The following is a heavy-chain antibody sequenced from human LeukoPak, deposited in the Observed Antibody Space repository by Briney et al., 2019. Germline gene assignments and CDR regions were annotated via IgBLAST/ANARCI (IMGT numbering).Heavy chain of an antibody. V-gene: IGHV1-69*06. CDR3: ARGYYYDSSGYLDY. Sequence: ASVKVSCKASGGTFSSYAISWVRQAPGQGLEWMGGIIPIFGTANYAQKFQGRVTITADKSTSTAYMELSSLRSEDTAVYYCARGYYYDSSGYLDYWGQGTLVTVSS. J-gene: IGHJ4*02. D-gene: IGHD3-22*01. CDR2: IIPIFGTA. CDR1: GGTFSSYA.